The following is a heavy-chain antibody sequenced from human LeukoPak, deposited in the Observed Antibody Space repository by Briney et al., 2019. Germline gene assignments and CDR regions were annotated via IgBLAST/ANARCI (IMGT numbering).Heavy chain of an antibody. CDR1: GASISSYF. J-gene: IGHJ4*02. CDR3: ARDLRHAEFDY. CDR2: IYTSRSS. V-gene: IGHV4-4*07. Sequence: SETLSLTCTVSGASISSYFWSWIRQPAGKGLEWIGRIYTSRSSNYNPSLKSRVTISLDKSKNQFSLELSSVTAADTAVYYCARDLRHAEFDYWGQGTLVTVSS.